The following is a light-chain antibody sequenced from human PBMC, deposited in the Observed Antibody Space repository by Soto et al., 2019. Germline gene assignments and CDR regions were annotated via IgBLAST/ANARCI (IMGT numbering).Light chain of an antibody. CDR3: QQHSHWPPWT. CDR2: GAS. V-gene: IGKV3-11*01. J-gene: IGKJ1*01. CDR1: QSVSGS. Sequence: EIVLTQSPATLSLSPGERATLSCRASQSVSGSLDWYQQKPGQAPRLLIYGASNRATGIPARFSGSGSGTDFTLTISSLEPEDFAVYYCQQHSHWPPWTFGQGTKVDIK.